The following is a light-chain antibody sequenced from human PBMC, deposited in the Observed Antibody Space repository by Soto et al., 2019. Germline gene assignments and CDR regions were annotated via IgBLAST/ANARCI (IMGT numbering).Light chain of an antibody. Sequence: DVQMTQSPSSLSAFVGDRVTITCRASQGIAPYFAWFQQKPGQVPKLLIYATSTLQSGGPSRFSGSGSGTDFTLTINSLQPEDVGTYYCQKYTRAPLTFGGWTKVEI. V-gene: IGKV1-27*01. J-gene: IGKJ4*01. CDR3: QKYTRAPLT. CDR2: ATS. CDR1: QGIAPY.